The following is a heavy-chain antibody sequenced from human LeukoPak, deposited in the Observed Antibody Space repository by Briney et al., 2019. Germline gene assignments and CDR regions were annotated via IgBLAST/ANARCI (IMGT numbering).Heavy chain of an antibody. D-gene: IGHD2-2*01. CDR1: GYTLTGYY. V-gene: IGHV1-2*02. J-gene: IGHJ5*02. CDR3: ARVPCVTTSCSPINWFDP. Sequence: GASVKVSCKASGYTLTGYYIHWVRQAPGQGLEWMGWINPNNGGTGYAQKFQGRVTMTRDTSISTGYMELSGLRSDDTAVYYCARVPCVTTSCSPINWFDPWGQGTLVTVSS. CDR2: INPNNGGT.